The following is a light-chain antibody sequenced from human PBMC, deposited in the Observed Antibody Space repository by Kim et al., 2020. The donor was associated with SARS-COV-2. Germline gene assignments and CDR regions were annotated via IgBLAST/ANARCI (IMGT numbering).Light chain of an antibody. V-gene: IGKV1-5*03. CDR2: ESS. Sequence: DIQMTQFPSTLSASVGDRVTISCRASQSISSWLAWYQQKPGKAPNLLIYESSSLESGVPSRFSGSGSGTEFTLTISSLQPDDFATYYCQQYNSYPLTFGGGTKMDIK. CDR1: QSISSW. J-gene: IGKJ4*01. CDR3: QQYNSYPLT.